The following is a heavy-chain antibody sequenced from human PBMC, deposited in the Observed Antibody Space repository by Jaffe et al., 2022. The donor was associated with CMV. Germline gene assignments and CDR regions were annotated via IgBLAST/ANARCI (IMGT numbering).Heavy chain of an antibody. J-gene: IGHJ4*02. D-gene: IGHD3-16*01. CDR2: IWYDGSNK. CDR1: GFTFSSYG. Sequence: QVQLVESGGGVVQPGRSLRLSCAASGFTFSSYGMHWVRQAPGKGLEWVAVIWYDGSNKYYADSVKGRFTISRDNSKNTLYLQMNSLRAEDTAVYYCARDRLGEGGPFDYWGQGTLVTVSS. V-gene: IGHV3-33*01. CDR3: ARDRLGEGGPFDY.